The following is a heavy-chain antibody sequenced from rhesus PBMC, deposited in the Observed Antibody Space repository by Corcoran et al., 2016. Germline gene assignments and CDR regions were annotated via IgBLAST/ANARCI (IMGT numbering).Heavy chain of an antibody. J-gene: IGHJ4*01. CDR3: ARGGGYWAERRFDD. D-gene: IGHD3-34*01. Sequence: QVQLQESGPGLVKPSETLSLTCAVSGYSISSGYGWSWIRQPPGKGLGWIGYIGGRSGSNHNNPPPKGRVTHSKDTAKDQVPLKVGPVAGAGPGGFYWARGGGYWAERRFDDWGQGVLVTVSS. CDR2: IGGRSGSN. CDR1: GYSISSGYG. V-gene: IGHV4-127*01.